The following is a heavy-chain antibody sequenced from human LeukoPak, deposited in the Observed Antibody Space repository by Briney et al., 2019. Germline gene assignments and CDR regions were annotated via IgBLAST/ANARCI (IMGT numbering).Heavy chain of an antibody. CDR1: GITFSSYA. V-gene: IGHV3-23*01. CDR3: AKRSSETSGWFDY. J-gene: IGHJ4*02. CDR2: ISGGGAYI. D-gene: IGHD6-19*01. Sequence: PGGSQRLSCAASGITFSSYAMSWVRQAPGKGLEWVAAISGGGAYIHYADSVKGRFTISRDNSKNTVYLQMDSLRAADTAVYYCAKRSSETSGWFDYWGQGTLVTVSS.